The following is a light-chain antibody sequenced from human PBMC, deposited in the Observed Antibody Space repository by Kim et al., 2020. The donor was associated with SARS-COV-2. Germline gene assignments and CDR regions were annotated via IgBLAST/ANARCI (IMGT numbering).Light chain of an antibody. Sequence: SPGERATLSGRASQSVSAAYLAWYRPKPGQAPRPLIYGASNRATGIPDRFSGSGSGTDFTLTVSRLEPEDFAVYYCQQYGSSPLTFGGGTKVDIK. J-gene: IGKJ4*01. V-gene: IGKV3-20*01. CDR3: QQYGSSPLT. CDR1: QSVSAAY. CDR2: GAS.